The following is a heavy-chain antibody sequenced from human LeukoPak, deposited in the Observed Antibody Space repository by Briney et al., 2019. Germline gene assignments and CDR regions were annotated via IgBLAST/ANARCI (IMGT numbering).Heavy chain of an antibody. CDR2: ISAYNGNT. CDR3: ARGAQQWLVLFFDY. CDR1: GYTFPTYG. J-gene: IGHJ4*02. V-gene: IGHV1-18*01. D-gene: IGHD6-19*01. Sequence: ASVKVSCKASGYTFPTYGISWVRQAPRQGLEWMGWISAYNGNTNYAQKLQGGVTMTRDTSTSTAYMELRSLRSDDTAVYYCARGAQQWLVLFFDYWGQGTLVTVSS.